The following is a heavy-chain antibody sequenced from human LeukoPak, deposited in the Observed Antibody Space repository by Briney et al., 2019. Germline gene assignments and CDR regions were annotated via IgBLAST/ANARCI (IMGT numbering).Heavy chain of an antibody. CDR1: GFTFSSYS. D-gene: IGHD4-17*01. CDR2: ISSSSSTI. Sequence: PGGSLRLSCAASGFTFSSYSMNWVRQAPGKGLEWVSYISSSSSTIYYADSVKGRFTISRDNSKNTMYLQMNSLRAEDTAVYFCAKHRSGDYHDAVDYWGQGTLVTVSS. V-gene: IGHV3-48*01. CDR3: AKHRSGDYHDAVDY. J-gene: IGHJ4*02.